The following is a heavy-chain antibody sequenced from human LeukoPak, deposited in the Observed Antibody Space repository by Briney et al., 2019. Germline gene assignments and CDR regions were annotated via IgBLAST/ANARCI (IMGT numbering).Heavy chain of an antibody. D-gene: IGHD3-9*01. Sequence: SETLSLTCAVYGGSFSGYYWSWIRQPPGKGLEWIGSIYYSGSTYYNPSLKSRVTISVDTSKNQFSLKLSSVTAADTAVYYCASPNILTGYAPFDYWGQGTLVTVSS. CDR1: GGSFSGYY. J-gene: IGHJ4*02. V-gene: IGHV4-34*01. CDR2: IYYSGST. CDR3: ASPNILTGYAPFDY.